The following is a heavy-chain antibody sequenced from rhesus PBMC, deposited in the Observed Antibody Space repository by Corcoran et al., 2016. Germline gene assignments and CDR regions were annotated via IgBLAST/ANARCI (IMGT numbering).Heavy chain of an antibody. CDR3: ATDEACSGGVCY. CDR2: VDPEDAKA. D-gene: IGHD2-39*02. V-gene: IGHV1-111*02. J-gene: IGHJ4*01. Sequence: EVQLVQSGAEVKQPGASVTISCKASGYTFTDYYLHWVRQAPGKGLEWMGRVDPEDAKAIHAQKFQDRVTITADTSTDTAYMELSSLRSEDTAVYYCATDEACSGGVCYWGQGVLVTVSS. CDR1: GYTFTDYY.